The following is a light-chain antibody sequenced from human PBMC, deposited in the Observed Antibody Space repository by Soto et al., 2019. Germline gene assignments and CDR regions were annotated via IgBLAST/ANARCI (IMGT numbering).Light chain of an antibody. CDR2: GTS. J-gene: IGKJ5*01. CDR3: QQYDSYPIT. V-gene: IGKV1D-16*01. CDR1: QGIRNL. Sequence: DIQMTQSPSSLSASVGDRVTITCRASQGIRNLLVWYQQKPEKAPKSLIYGTSNLESGVPSRFIRRGSGTDYTLTTSSLQPQAFATYSGQQYDSYPITFGQGTRLEIK.